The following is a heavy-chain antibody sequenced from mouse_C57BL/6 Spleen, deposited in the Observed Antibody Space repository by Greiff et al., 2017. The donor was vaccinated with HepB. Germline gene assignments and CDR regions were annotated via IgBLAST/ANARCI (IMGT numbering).Heavy chain of an antibody. D-gene: IGHD2-5*01. CDR3: ARGADSNYGYFDV. CDR2: IDPSDSET. J-gene: IGHJ1*03. Sequence: QVQLKQPGAELVRPGSSVKLSCKASGYTFTSYWMHWVKQRPIQGLEWIGNIDPSDSETHYNQKFKDKATLTVDKSSSTAYMQLSSLTSEDSAVYYCARGADSNYGYFDVWGTGTTVTVSS. CDR1: GYTFTSYW. V-gene: IGHV1-52*01.